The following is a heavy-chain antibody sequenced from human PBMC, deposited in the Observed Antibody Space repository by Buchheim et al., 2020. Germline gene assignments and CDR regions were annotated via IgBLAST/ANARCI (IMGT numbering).Heavy chain of an antibody. V-gene: IGHV3-23*01. CDR3: AKDTGGRVTIFGVPLGDYYYYYGMDV. CDR1: GFTFSSYA. D-gene: IGHD3-3*01. Sequence: EVQLLESGGGLVQPGGSLRLSCAASGFTFSSYAMSWVRQAPGKGLEWVSAISGSGGSTYYADSVKGRFTISRENSKNTLYLQMNSLRAEDTAVYYCAKDTGGRVTIFGVPLGDYYYYYGMDVWGQGTT. J-gene: IGHJ6*02. CDR2: ISGSGGST.